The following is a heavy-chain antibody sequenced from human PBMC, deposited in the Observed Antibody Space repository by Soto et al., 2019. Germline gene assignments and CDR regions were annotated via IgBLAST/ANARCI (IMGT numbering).Heavy chain of an antibody. D-gene: IGHD3-3*01. CDR3: ARDNILGILYGGMDV. V-gene: IGHV4-30-4*01. CDR2: IYYSGST. Sequence: DPGPGETSETLSLTCTVSGGSISSGDYYWSWIRQPPGKGLEWIGYIYYSGSTYYNPSLKSRVTISVDTSKNQFSLKLSSVTAADTAVYYCARDNILGILYGGMDVWGQGTTVTVSS. CDR1: GGSISSGDYY. J-gene: IGHJ6*02.